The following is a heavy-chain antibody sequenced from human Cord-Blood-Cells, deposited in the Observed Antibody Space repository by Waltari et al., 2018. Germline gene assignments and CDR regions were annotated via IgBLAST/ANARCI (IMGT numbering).Heavy chain of an antibody. D-gene: IGHD4-17*01. CDR2: INPNSGGT. CDR3: ARDFDYGDYWYFDL. CDR1: GYTFTGYY. V-gene: IGHV1-2*06. Sequence: QVQLVQSGAEVKKPGASVKVSCKASGYTFTGYYMHWVRQAPGQGLEWMGRINPNSGGTNYAQKFQGRVTMTRDTSISTAYMELSRMRSDDTAVYYCARDFDYGDYWYFDLWGRGTLVTVSS. J-gene: IGHJ2*01.